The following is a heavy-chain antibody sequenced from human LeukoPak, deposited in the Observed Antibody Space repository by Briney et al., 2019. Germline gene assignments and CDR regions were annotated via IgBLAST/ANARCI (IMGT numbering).Heavy chain of an antibody. J-gene: IGHJ4*02. D-gene: IGHD2-15*01. V-gene: IGHV4-59*01. Sequence: SETLSLTCTVSGGSISGYYWSWIRQPPGKGLEWIGYIYYSGSTNYNPSLKSRVTISVDTSKNQFSLKLSSVTAADTAVYYCARNTRYCSGGSCYGSYFDYWSQATLVTVYS. CDR2: IYYSGST. CDR3: ARNTRYCSGGSCYGSYFDY. CDR1: GGSISGYY.